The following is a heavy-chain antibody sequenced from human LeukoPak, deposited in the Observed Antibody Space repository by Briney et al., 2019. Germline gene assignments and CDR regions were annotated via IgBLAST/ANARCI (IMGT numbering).Heavy chain of an antibody. D-gene: IGHD3-9*01. CDR2: IYPGDSDT. V-gene: IGHV5-51*01. J-gene: IGHJ4*02. CDR3: ARRQTHNYDILTGPFDY. CDR1: GYSFTSYW. Sequence: GESLKISCKGSGYSFTSYWIGWVRQMPGKGLEWMGIIYPGDSDTRYSPSFQGQVTISADKSISTAYLQWSSLKASHTAMYYCARRQTHNYDILTGPFDYWGQGTLVTVSS.